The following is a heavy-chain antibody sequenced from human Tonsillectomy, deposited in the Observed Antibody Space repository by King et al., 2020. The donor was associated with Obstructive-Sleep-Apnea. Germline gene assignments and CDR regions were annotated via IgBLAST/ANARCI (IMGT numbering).Heavy chain of an antibody. V-gene: IGHV3-30-3*01. CDR1: GFTFSSYA. CDR2: ISYDGSNK. D-gene: IGHD5-18*01. J-gene: IGHJ4*02. CDR3: ARDKIQLWPKRFDY. Sequence: HVQLVESGGGVVQPGRSLRLSCAASGFTFSSYAMHWVRQAPGKGLVWVAVISYDGSNKYYADSVKGRFTISRDNSKNTLYLQMNSLRAEDTAVYYCARDKIQLWPKRFDYWGQGTLVTVSS.